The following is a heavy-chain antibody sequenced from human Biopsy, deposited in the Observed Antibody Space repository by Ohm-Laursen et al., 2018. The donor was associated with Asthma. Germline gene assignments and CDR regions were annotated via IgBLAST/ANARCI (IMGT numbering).Heavy chain of an antibody. CDR2: ISSVFGTT. D-gene: IGHD2-15*01. V-gene: IGHV1-69*01. Sequence: SSVKVSCKSLGGTFNTYVIGWVRQAPGHGLEWMGGISSVFGTTTYPQKFQDRVTITADDSTSTVYMELSSLRSEDTAVYYCARKAGSCISRSCYSLDFWGQGTLVTVSS. CDR3: ARKAGSCISRSCYSLDF. J-gene: IGHJ4*02. CDR1: GGTFNTYV.